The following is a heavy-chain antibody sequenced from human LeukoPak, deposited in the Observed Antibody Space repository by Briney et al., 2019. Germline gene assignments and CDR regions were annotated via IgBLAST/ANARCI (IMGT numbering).Heavy chain of an antibody. V-gene: IGHV3-30*03. J-gene: IGHJ4*02. CDR2: ITYDGYYK. CDR1: GFTFSTYG. Sequence: ATSLTLSRAASGFTFSTYGMHWVRQAPGKGLEWVALITYDGYYKYYSDSVKGRFTISSDTSKNTLSLQMNSLRAEDTAVYYCARDLSPVVRASPMGYWGQGTLVTVSS. D-gene: IGHD3-10*01. CDR3: ARDLSPVVRASPMGY.